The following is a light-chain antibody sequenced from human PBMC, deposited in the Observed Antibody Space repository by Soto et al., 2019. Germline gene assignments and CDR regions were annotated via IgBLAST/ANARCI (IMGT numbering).Light chain of an antibody. J-gene: IGLJ2*01. CDR1: SSDVGSYNY. V-gene: IGLV2-14*03. CDR3: SSYTSSSTLV. CDR2: DVS. Sequence: QSALTQPASVSGSPGQSITFSCTGTSSDVGSYNYVSWYQQHPGKAPKLMIYDVSNRPSGVSNRFSGSKSGNTASLTISGLQADDEADYSCSSYTSSSTLVFGGGTKLTVL.